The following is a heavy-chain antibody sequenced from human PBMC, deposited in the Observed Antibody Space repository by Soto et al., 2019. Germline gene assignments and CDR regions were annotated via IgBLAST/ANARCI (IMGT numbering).Heavy chain of an antibody. Sequence: AGESLKISCKGSGYSFASKWIGWVRQMPGKGLEWMGIIYPGDSDTRYSPSFQGQVTISADKSIGTAYLQWSSLKASDSAMYFCARRGDGGYEYFDYWGQGTQVTVSS. CDR3: ARRGDGGYEYFDY. D-gene: IGHD5-12*01. J-gene: IGHJ4*02. V-gene: IGHV5-51*01. CDR1: GYSFASKW. CDR2: IYPGDSDT.